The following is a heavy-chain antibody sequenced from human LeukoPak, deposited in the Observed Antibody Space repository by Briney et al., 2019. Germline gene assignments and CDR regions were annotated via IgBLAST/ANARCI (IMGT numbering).Heavy chain of an antibody. V-gene: IGHV4-4*09. CDR1: GVSISPYY. J-gene: IGHJ3*01. D-gene: IGHD3-3*01. Sequence: SETLSLTCAVSGVSISPYYWAWIRQPPGKGLEWIGYIHTSGSNNQYPSLKSRVTISVDKSKNHFSLRLTSVTAADTAVYYCARLSAAVHLGAFNLWGQGTMVTVSS. CDR3: ARLSAAVHLGAFNL. CDR2: IHTSGSN.